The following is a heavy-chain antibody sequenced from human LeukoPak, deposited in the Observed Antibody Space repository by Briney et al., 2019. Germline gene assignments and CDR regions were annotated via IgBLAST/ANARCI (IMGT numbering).Heavy chain of an antibody. D-gene: IGHD6-19*01. V-gene: IGHV3-33*01. CDR2: IWYDGSNK. Sequence: GGSLRLSCAASGFTFSSYGMHWVRQAPGKGLEWVAVIWYDGSNKYYGDSVKGRFTISRDNSKNTLYLQMNSLRAEDTAVYYCARAPPYNSGWYSDNWGQGTLVTVSS. CDR1: GFTFSSYG. CDR3: ARAPPYNSGWYSDN. J-gene: IGHJ4*02.